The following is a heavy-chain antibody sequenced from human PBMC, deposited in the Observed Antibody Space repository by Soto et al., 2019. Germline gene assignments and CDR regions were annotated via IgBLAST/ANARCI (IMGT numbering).Heavy chain of an antibody. J-gene: IGHJ4*02. Sequence: GESLKISCKGSRYSFTSYWISWVRQMPGKGLEWMGRIDPSDSYTNYSPSFQGHVTISADKSISTAYLQWSSLKASDTAMYYCARDRSGDRLDFDYWGQGTLVPVSS. CDR1: RYSFTSYW. CDR3: ARDRSGDRLDFDY. V-gene: IGHV5-10-1*01. D-gene: IGHD3-10*01. CDR2: IDPSDSYT.